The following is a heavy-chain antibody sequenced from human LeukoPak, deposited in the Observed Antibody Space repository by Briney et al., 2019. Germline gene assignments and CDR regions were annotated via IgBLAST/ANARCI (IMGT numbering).Heavy chain of an antibody. V-gene: IGHV3-23*01. Sequence: GGSLRLSCAASGFTFSSYAMSWVRQAPGKGLEWVSAISGSGGSTYYADSVKGRFTISRDNSKNTLYLQMNSLRAEDTAVYYCAKDREISIVVVVAYFDYWGQGTLVTVSS. CDR3: AKDREISIVVVVAYFDY. D-gene: IGHD2-15*01. CDR1: GFTFSSYA. J-gene: IGHJ4*02. CDR2: ISGSGGST.